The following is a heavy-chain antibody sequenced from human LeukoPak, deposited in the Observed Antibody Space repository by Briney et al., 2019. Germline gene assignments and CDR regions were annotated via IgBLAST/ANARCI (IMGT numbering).Heavy chain of an antibody. CDR2: FDPEDGET. J-gene: IGHJ4*02. CDR3: ATVFAQIFPTSFDY. V-gene: IGHV1-24*01. Sequence: ASVKVSCKVSGYTLTELSMHWVRQAPGKGLEWMGGFDPEDGETIYAQKFQGRVTMTEDTSTDTAYMELSSLRSEDTAVYYCATVFAQIFPTSFDYWGQGTLVTVSS. D-gene: IGHD2-15*01. CDR1: GYTLTELS.